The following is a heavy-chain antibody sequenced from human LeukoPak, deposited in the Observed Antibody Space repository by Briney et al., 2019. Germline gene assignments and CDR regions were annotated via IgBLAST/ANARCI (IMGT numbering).Heavy chain of an antibody. D-gene: IGHD3-22*01. Sequence: SETLSLTCTVSGGSISSYYWSWIRQPPGKGLEWIGYIYYSGSTNYNPSLKSRVTISVDTSKNQFSLKLSSVTAADTAAYYCARVGVVVVDHDAFDIWGQGTMVTVSS. J-gene: IGHJ3*02. V-gene: IGHV4-59*01. CDR1: GGSISSYY. CDR2: IYYSGST. CDR3: ARVGVVVVDHDAFDI.